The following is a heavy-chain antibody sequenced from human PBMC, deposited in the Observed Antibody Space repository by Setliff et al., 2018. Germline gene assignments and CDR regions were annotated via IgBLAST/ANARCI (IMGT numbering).Heavy chain of an antibody. Sequence: ASVKVSCKASGATFSSHGISWVRQAPGQGLEWMGGTIPMFGTTEYAQKFQGSLTIITDESTNTAFMQLSSLRSDDTAVYYCVREGVDRRSSTDYRYYMDVWGKGTTVT. CDR3: VREGVDRRSSTDYRYYMDV. CDR2: TIPMFGTT. D-gene: IGHD6-6*01. V-gene: IGHV1-69*05. J-gene: IGHJ6*03. CDR1: GATFSSHG.